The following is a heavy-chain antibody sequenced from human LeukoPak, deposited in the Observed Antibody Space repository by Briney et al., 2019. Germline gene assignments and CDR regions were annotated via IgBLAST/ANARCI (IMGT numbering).Heavy chain of an antibody. Sequence: GGSLRLSCAASGFTFSSYAMNWVRQAPGKGLEWVSSISGSGARTDYADSVKGRFTISRDNSKNTLYLQMNSLRAEDTAVYYCAKGPMTTVTTVFDYWGQGTLVTVSS. CDR2: ISGSGART. J-gene: IGHJ4*02. V-gene: IGHV3-23*01. D-gene: IGHD4-17*01. CDR3: AKGPMTTVTTVFDY. CDR1: GFTFSSYA.